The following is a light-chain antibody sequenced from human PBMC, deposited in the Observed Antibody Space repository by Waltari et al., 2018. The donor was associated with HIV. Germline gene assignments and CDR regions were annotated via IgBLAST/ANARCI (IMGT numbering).Light chain of an antibody. CDR1: SSDVGSYNL. V-gene: IGLV2-23*02. Sequence: QSALTQPASVSGSPGQSITISCTGTSSDVGSYNLVSWYQQHPGKPPKLMIYEVSKRPSGVSNRFSGSKSGNTASLTISGLQAEDEADYYCCSYAGSSTLVFGGGTKLTVL. J-gene: IGLJ2*01. CDR3: CSYAGSSTLV. CDR2: EVS.